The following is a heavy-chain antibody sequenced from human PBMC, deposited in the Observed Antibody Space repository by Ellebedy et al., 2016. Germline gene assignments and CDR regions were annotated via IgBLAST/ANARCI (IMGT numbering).Heavy chain of an antibody. CDR3: ARDLRFLKWSYYYGMDV. Sequence: GESLKISCSGSGFSFTGYVMHWVRQAPGKGLEYLSAITSNGRTTYYADSVEGRFTISRDDSKNTLFLQMSSLRTDDTAVYYCARDLRFLKWSYYYGMDVWGQGTTVTVSS. D-gene: IGHD3-3*01. J-gene: IGHJ6*02. CDR1: GFSFTGYV. V-gene: IGHV3-64D*06. CDR2: ITSNGRTT.